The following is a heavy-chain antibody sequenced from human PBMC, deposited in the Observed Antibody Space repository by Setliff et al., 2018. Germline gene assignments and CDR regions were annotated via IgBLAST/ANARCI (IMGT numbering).Heavy chain of an antibody. J-gene: IGHJ4*02. Sequence: GASVKVSCKASGYTFINYEINWVRQATGQGLEWMGGMNPNNGNTKLAQNFQGRVTVTTDTFTNTCYMELRSLRSDDTAFYYCARADYSSSLHYFDCWGQGTLVTVSS. CDR1: GYTFINYE. CDR2: MNPNNGNT. V-gene: IGHV1-18*01. D-gene: IGHD6-13*01. CDR3: ARADYSSSLHYFDC.